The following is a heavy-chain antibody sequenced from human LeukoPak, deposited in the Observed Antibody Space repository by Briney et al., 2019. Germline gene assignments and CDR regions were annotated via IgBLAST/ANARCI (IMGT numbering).Heavy chain of an antibody. CDR2: ISSSSSYI. D-gene: IGHD3-9*01. CDR3: AREGGDDILTGPDAFDI. CDR1: GFTFSSYS. V-gene: IGHV3-21*01. Sequence: GGSLRLSCAASGFTFSSYSMNWVRQAPGKGLEWVSSISSSSSYIYYADSVKGRFTISRHNAKNSLYLQMNSLRAEDTAVYYCAREGGDDILTGPDAFDIWGQGTMVTVSS. J-gene: IGHJ3*02.